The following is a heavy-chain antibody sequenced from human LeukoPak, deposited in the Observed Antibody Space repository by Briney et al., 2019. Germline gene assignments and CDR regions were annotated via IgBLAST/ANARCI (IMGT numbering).Heavy chain of an antibody. Sequence: PSETLSLTCTVSSGSISSYYWSWIRQPAGKGLEWIGRIYTSGSTNYNPSLKNRVTMSVDTSKNQFSLKLSSVTAADTAVYYCARDRPYCGGDCYSWFDYWGQGTLVTVSS. CDR1: SGSISSYY. J-gene: IGHJ4*02. CDR3: ARDRPYCGGDCYSWFDY. CDR2: IYTSGST. D-gene: IGHD2-21*02. V-gene: IGHV4-4*07.